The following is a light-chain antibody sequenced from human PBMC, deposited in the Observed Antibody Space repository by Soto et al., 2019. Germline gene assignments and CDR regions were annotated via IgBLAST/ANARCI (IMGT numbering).Light chain of an antibody. J-gene: IGLJ1*01. V-gene: IGLV2-14*01. CDR1: SNDVGGYNY. CDR3: SSYTSSSTRV. Sequence: QSVLTQPASVSGSPGQSITISCTGSSNDVGGYNYVSWYQQHPGKAPKLMIYDVSDRPSGVSNRFSGSKSGNTASLTISGLQAADEADYYCSSYTSSSTRVFGTGTKVTVL. CDR2: DVS.